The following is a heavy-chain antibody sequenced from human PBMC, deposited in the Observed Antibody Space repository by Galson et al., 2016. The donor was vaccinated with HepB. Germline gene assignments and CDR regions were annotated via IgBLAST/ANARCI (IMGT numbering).Heavy chain of an antibody. D-gene: IGHD6-19*01. V-gene: IGHV3-74*01. CDR2: IKSDGSST. Sequence: LRLSCAASGFSFSSYWMHWVRQAPGKGLVWVSRIKSDGSSTSHADSVKGRFTISRDNAKNTLYLQMNSLRAEDTAVYYCARDGAVAGTYYNYYYGMDVWGQGTTVTVSS. CDR3: ARDGAVAGTYYNYYYGMDV. CDR1: GFSFSSYW. J-gene: IGHJ6*02.